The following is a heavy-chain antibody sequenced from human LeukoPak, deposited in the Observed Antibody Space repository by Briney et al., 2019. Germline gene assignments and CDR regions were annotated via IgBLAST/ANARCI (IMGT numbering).Heavy chain of an antibody. Sequence: GGSLRLSCAASGFTFSSYGMSWVRQAPGKGLEWVSAISGSGGSTYYADSVKGRFTISRDNSKNTLYLQMNSLRAEDTAVYYCAKVGSSLYSSGYYLEDYFDYWGQGTLVTVSS. CDR3: AKVGSSLYSSGYYLEDYFDY. J-gene: IGHJ4*02. V-gene: IGHV3-23*01. D-gene: IGHD3-22*01. CDR1: GFTFSSYG. CDR2: ISGSGGST.